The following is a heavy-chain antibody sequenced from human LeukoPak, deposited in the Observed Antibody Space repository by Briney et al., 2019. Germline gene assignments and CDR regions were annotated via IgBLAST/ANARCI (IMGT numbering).Heavy chain of an antibody. CDR2: IYYSGST. CDR1: GDSIGSYY. D-gene: IGHD6-13*01. J-gene: IGHJ4*02. CDR3: ARSKFAPHSWYYFDY. Sequence: SESLSLTCTVSGDSIGSYYWNWIRQPPGKGLEWIGYIYYSGSTNYNPSLKSRVTISVDTSKNQFSLQLNSVTPEDTAVYYCARSKFAPHSWYYFDYWGQGTLVTVSS. V-gene: IGHV4-59*12.